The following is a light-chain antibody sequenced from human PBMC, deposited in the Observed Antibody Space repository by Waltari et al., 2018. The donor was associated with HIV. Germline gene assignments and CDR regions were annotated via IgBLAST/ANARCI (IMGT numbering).Light chain of an antibody. Sequence: SYVLAQPPSVSVAPGKTARIPCGGENIQSKSVPWHQQKAGQAPLLVMYYDRDRPSGIPERFSGSNSGNTATLTISRVEAGDEADYYCQVWDISSDHWVFGGGTKLTVL. J-gene: IGLJ3*02. CDR2: YDR. V-gene: IGLV3-21*04. CDR3: QVWDISSDHWV. CDR1: NIQSKS.